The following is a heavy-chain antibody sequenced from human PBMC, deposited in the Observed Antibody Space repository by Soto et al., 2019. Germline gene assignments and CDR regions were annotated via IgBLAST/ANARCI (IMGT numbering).Heavy chain of an antibody. V-gene: IGHV1-8*01. D-gene: IGHD3-3*01. CDR2: MAPKRETP. J-gene: IGHJ6*02. CDR3: ARGGYGFWSGETYYYAMDV. CDR1: GYDFNIYD. Sequence: QVHLVQSGAEVKKPGASVKVSCTASGYDFNIYDIHWVRQSTGQGLEWMGWMAPKRETPGYAPKCQGRFTMTRETSRSAVYMELSSLASEDTAVYFCARGGYGFWSGETYYYAMDVWGQGTTVTVSS.